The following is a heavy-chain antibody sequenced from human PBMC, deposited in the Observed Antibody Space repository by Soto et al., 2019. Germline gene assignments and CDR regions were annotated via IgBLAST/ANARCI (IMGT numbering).Heavy chain of an antibody. V-gene: IGHV3-21*06. CDR2: ISSTTNYI. CDR1: GFTFTRYS. Sequence: GGSLRLSCAASGFTFTRYSMNWVRQAPGKGFEWVSSISSTTNYIYYGDSMKGRFTISRDNAKNSLYLEMNSLRAEDTAVYYCARESEDLTSNFDYWGQGTLVTVSS. J-gene: IGHJ4*02. CDR3: ARESEDLTSNFDY.